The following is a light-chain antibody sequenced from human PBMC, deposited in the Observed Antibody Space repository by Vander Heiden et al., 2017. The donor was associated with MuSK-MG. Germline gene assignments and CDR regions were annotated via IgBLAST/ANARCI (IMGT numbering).Light chain of an antibody. CDR1: QDIRSY. CDR2: GAS. V-gene: IGKV1-12*01. CDR3: QQADRFPLT. J-gene: IGKJ4*01. Sequence: DIQTTQSPSSLSASVGDRVTITCRASQDIRSYLDWYQQKPGSAPKLLIYGASRLQSGVPSRFSGNGSGTDFTLTISSLQPEDFAIYYCQQADRFPLTFGHGTKVEIK.